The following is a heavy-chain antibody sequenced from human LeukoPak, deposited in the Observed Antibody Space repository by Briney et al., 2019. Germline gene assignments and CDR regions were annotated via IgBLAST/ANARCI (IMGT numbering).Heavy chain of an antibody. CDR1: GYTFTSYG. V-gene: IGHV1-2*02. CDR3: ARTTGFDY. CDR2: INPNSGGT. Sequence: ASVKVSCKAFGYTFTSYGYSWVRQAPGQGLEWMGWINPNSGGTNYAQKFQGRVTMTRDTSISTAYMELSTLRSDDTAVYYCARTTGFDYWGQGTLVTVSS. D-gene: IGHD1-14*01. J-gene: IGHJ4*02.